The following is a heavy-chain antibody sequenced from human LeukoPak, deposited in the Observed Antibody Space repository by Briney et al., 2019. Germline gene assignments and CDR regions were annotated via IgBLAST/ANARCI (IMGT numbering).Heavy chain of an antibody. Sequence: PGGSLRLSCAASGFTFSTSGMNWVRQAPGKGLDWVSYISDNSGTIYYADSVRGRFTISRDNAKNSLFLQMNSLRAEDTAVYYCARDRGGYCSSTTCPVDYWGQGTLVTVSS. CDR1: GFTFSTSG. CDR2: ISDNSGTI. V-gene: IGHV3-48*01. D-gene: IGHD2-2*01. CDR3: ARDRGGYCSSTTCPVDY. J-gene: IGHJ4*02.